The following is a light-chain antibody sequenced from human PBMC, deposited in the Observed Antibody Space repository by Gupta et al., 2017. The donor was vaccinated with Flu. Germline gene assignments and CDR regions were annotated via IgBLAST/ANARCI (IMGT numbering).Light chain of an antibody. CDR2: VNN. J-gene: IGLJ3*02. Sequence: QSGLTQPPSASGTPGQRVSISCSGSSSSIGSNTVNWYQHLPGTAPKLLIYVNNQRPSGVPDRFSGSKSGTSASLAISGLQAEDEADYYCASWDDSLSGQWVFGGGTKLTVL. CDR1: SSSIGSNT. CDR3: ASWDDSLSGQWV. V-gene: IGLV1-44*01.